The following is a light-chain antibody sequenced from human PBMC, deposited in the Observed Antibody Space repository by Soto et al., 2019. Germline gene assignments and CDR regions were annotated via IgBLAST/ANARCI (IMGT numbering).Light chain of an antibody. CDR1: QSVSSY. CDR2: DAS. Sequence: EIVLTQSPATLSLSPGERTTLSCRASQSVSSYLAWYQQKPGQAPRLLIYDASNRSTGIPARFSGSGSGTDFPLTISSLVPEDFAVYYCQQRSNWPPRITFGQGTRLEIK. CDR3: QQRSNWPPRIT. J-gene: IGKJ5*01. V-gene: IGKV3-11*01.